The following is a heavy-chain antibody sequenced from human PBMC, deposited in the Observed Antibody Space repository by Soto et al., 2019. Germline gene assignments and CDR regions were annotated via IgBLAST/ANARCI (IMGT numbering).Heavy chain of an antibody. J-gene: IGHJ5*01. Sequence: QVQLLESGPGLVKPSQTLSLTCSVSGDSISNLDYFWAWIRQPPGQALEYIGYIYKSATTYYNPSFESRVAISVDTSKSQFSLNVTSVTAADTAVYFFARGRSCLTGRCFPNWFDSWGQGSLVTVSS. CDR1: GDSISNLDYF. CDR2: IYKSATT. V-gene: IGHV4-30-4*01. CDR3: ARGRSCLTGRCFPNWFDS. D-gene: IGHD7-27*01.